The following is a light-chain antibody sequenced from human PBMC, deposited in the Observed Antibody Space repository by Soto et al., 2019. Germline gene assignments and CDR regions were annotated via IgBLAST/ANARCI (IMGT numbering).Light chain of an antibody. V-gene: IGKV3-20*01. CDR1: QHVTTTY. J-gene: IGKJ4*01. CDR3: QQYDSSFT. CDR2: GAS. Sequence: IVLTQSPATLSLSPGERATLSCTASQHVTTTYIAWYQQKFGQAPRLLIYGASTRATGTPDRFTGGGFWTDFTTTISRVEPEDFAVYYCQQYDSSFTFGGGTKVEMK.